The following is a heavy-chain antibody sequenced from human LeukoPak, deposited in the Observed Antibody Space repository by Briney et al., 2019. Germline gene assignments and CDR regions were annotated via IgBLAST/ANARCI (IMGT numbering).Heavy chain of an antibody. CDR2: ISYDGSNK. D-gene: IGHD5-12*01. V-gene: IGHV3-30*18. CDR3: AKDLGGYDLCY. Sequence: GRSLRLSCAASGFTLSSYGMHWVRQAPGKGLEWVAVISYDGSNKYYADSVKGRFTISRDNSKNTLYLQMNSLRAEDAAVYYCAKDLGGYDLCYWGQGTLVTVSS. J-gene: IGHJ4*02. CDR1: GFTLSSYG.